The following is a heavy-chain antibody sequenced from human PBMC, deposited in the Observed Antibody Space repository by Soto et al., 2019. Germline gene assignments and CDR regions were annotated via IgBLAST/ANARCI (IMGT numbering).Heavy chain of an antibody. CDR1: GFTFSSYG. D-gene: IGHD2-15*01. V-gene: IGHV3-30*18. Sequence: GGSLRLSCAASGFTFSSYGMHWVRQAPGKGLEWVAVISYDGSNKYYADSVKGRFTISRDNSKNTLYLQMNSLRAEDTAVYYCAKVSCSGGSCYQSDYWGQGTLVTVSS. CDR2: ISYDGSNK. CDR3: AKVSCSGGSCYQSDY. J-gene: IGHJ4*02.